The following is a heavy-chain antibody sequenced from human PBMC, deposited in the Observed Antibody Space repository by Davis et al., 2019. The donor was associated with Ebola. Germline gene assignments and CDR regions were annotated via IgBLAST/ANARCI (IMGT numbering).Heavy chain of an antibody. CDR2: IIPIFGTA. J-gene: IGHJ4*02. V-gene: IGHV1-69*06. CDR3: ARDVFRRGFGEFLFDY. Sequence: SVKVSCKASGGTFSSYAISWVRQAPGQGLEWMGGIIPIFGTANYAQKFQGRVTITADKSTSTAYMELSSLRSEDTAVYYCARDVFRRGFGEFLFDYWGQGTLVTVSS. D-gene: IGHD3-10*01. CDR1: GGTFSSYA.